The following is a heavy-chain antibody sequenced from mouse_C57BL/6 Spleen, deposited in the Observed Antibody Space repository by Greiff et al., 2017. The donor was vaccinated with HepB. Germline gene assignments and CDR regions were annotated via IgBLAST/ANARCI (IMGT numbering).Heavy chain of an antibody. CDR2: IDPENGDT. CDR1: GFNIKDDY. CDR3: TTGWKWLRGFDY. D-gene: IGHD2-2*01. V-gene: IGHV14-4*01. J-gene: IGHJ2*01. Sequence: EVQGVESGAELVRPGASVKLSCTASGFNIKDDYMHWVKQRPEQGLEWIGWIDPENGDTEYASKFQGKATITADTSSNTAYLQLSSLTSEDTAVYYCTTGWKWLRGFDYWGQGTTLTVSS.